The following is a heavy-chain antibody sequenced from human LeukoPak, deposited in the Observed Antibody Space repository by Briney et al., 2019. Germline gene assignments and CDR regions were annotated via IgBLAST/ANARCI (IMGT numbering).Heavy chain of an antibody. J-gene: IGHJ4*02. CDR1: GGSISSSSYY. Sequence: NASETLSLTCTVSGGSISSSSYYWGWIRQPPGKGLEWIGSIYYSGSTYYNPSLKSRVTISVDTSKNQFSLKLSSVTAADTAVYYCARLPGAGIFDYWGQGTLVTVSS. D-gene: IGHD1-1*01. V-gene: IGHV4-39*01. CDR3: ARLPGAGIFDY. CDR2: IYYSGST.